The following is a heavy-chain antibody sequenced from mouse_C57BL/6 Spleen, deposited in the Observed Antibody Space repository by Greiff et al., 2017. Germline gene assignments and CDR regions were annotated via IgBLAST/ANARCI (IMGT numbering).Heavy chain of an antibody. CDR3: ARDPSGSSYFDD. V-gene: IGHV5-4*01. J-gene: IGHJ2*01. CDR1: GFTFSSYA. CDR2: ISDGGSYT. Sequence: EVQLVESGGGLVKPGGSLKLSCAASGFTFSSYAMSWVRQTPEKRLEWVATISDGGSYTYYPDNVKGRFTISRDTAKNNLYLQMSHLKSEDTAMYYCARDPSGSSYFDDWGQGTTLTVAS. D-gene: IGHD1-1*01.